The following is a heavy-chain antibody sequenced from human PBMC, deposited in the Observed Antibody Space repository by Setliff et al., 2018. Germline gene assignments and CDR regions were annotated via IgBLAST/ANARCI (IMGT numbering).Heavy chain of an antibody. V-gene: IGHV3-48*04. Sequence: GGSLRLSCAASGFTFSIYSMNWLRQAPGKGLEWVSYISSGSISTTHYADSVRGRFTISRDNAKNSLYLQMNNLKVDDTAIYYCARMQGDSGWYGGGIDYWGQGTLVTVSS. J-gene: IGHJ4*02. D-gene: IGHD6-19*01. CDR3: ARMQGDSGWYGGGIDY. CDR2: ISSGSISTT. CDR1: GFTFSIYS.